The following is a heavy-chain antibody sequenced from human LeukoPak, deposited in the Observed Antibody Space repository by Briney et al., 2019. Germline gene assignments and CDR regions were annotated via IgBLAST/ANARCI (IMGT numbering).Heavy chain of an antibody. CDR3: ARDLLLEWLLFDYYYYGMDV. J-gene: IGHJ6*02. CDR1: GFTFSSYG. Sequence: GGSLRLSCAASGFTFSSYGMHWVRQAPGKGLEWVAVIWYDGSNKYYADSVTGRFTISRDNSKNTLYLQMNSLRAEDTAVYYCARDLLLEWLLFDYYYYGMDVWGQGTTVTVSS. V-gene: IGHV3-33*01. D-gene: IGHD3-3*01. CDR2: IWYDGSNK.